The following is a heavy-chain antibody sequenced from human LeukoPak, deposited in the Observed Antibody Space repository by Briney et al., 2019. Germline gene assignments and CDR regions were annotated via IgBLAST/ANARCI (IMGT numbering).Heavy chain of an antibody. V-gene: IGHV4-34*01. J-gene: IGHJ3*02. CDR2: INHDGRI. Sequence: SETLSLTCAVSGGSFSGYYWGWIRQPPGKGLEWIGEINHDGRINYHSSLKSRLTISVDTTKNQFSLKLSSVTAADTAVYYCARNRGTFVELMFDIWGLGTMGTVSS. D-gene: IGHD1-1*01. CDR1: GGSFSGYY. CDR3: ARNRGTFVELMFDI.